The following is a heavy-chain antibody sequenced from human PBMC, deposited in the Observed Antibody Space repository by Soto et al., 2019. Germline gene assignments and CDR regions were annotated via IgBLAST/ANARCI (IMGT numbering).Heavy chain of an antibody. CDR3: ARGDFWSGSLRDGGWFDP. D-gene: IGHD3-3*01. V-gene: IGHV1-69*01. J-gene: IGHJ5*02. Sequence: QVQLVQSGAEVKKPGSSVKVSCKASGGTFSSYAISWVRQAPGQGLEWMGGIIPIFGTANYAQKFQGRVTITADESTSTAYMELSSLRSEDTAVYYCARGDFWSGSLRDGGWFDPWGQGTLVTVSS. CDR2: IIPIFGTA. CDR1: GGTFSSYA.